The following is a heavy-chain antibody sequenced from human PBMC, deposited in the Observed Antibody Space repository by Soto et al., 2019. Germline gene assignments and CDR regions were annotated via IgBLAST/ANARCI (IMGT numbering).Heavy chain of an antibody. D-gene: IGHD3-10*01. CDR2: ISYDGSNK. Sequence: QVQLVESGGGVVQPGRSLRLSCAASGFTFSSYAMHWVRQAPGKGLEWVAVISYDGSNKYYADSVKGRFTISRDNSKNTLYLQMNSLRAEDTAVYYCATTVRPGNYYYYGMVVWGQGTTVTVSS. CDR1: GFTFSSYA. V-gene: IGHV3-30-3*01. J-gene: IGHJ6*02. CDR3: ATTVRPGNYYYYGMVV.